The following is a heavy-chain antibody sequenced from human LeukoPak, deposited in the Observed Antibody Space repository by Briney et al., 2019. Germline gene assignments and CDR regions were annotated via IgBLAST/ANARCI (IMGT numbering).Heavy chain of an antibody. CDR2: IYSGGST. J-gene: IGHJ6*03. V-gene: IGHV3-53*01. CDR3: ARVIWNYGYYYYMDV. Sequence: PGGSLILSCAASGFTVSSNYMSWVRQAPGKGLEWVSVIYSGGSTYYADSLKGRFTISRDNSKNTLYLQMNSLRAEDTAVYYCARVIWNYGYYYYMDVWGKGTTVTVSS. CDR1: GFTVSSNY. D-gene: IGHD1-7*01.